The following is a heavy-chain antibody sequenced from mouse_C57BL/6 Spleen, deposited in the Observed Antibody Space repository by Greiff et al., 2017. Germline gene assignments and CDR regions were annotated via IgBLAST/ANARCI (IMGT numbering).Heavy chain of an antibody. D-gene: IGHD2-3*01. CDR3: ARRLLGY. CDR2: ISSGGSYT. J-gene: IGHJ2*01. Sequence: VQLQQSGGDLVKPGGSLKLSCAASGFTFSSYGMSWVRQTPDKRLEWVATISSGGSYTYYPDSVKGRFTISRDNAKNTLYLQMSSLKSEDTAMYYCARRLLGYWGQGTTLTVSS. V-gene: IGHV5-6*01. CDR1: GFTFSSYG.